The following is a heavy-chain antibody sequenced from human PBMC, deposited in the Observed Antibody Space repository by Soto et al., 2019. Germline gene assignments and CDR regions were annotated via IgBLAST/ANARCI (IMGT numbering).Heavy chain of an antibody. D-gene: IGHD3-10*01. CDR2: ISYDGSNK. CDR3: AKSHYYGSGSYYYYMAV. Sequence: GGSLRLSCAASGFSFSSYGMQWVRQAPGKGLEWVAVISYDGSNKYYADAVKGRFTISRDNSKNTLYLQMNSLRAEDTAVYYCAKSHYYGSGSYYYYMAVWGKGTTVTVSS. J-gene: IGHJ6*03. V-gene: IGHV3-30*18. CDR1: GFSFSSYG.